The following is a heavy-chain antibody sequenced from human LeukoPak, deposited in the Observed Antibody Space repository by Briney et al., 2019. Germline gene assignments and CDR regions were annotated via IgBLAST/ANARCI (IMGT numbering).Heavy chain of an antibody. Sequence: PGGSLRLSCGASGFTFSNYWMHWVRQAPGKGLVWVSRINSDGSSSSYADSVKGRFTTSRDNAKNTVCLQMNSLRAENTAVYYCTRDFYGIDYWGQGTLVTVSS. J-gene: IGHJ4*02. CDR2: INSDGSSS. CDR3: TRDFYGIDY. D-gene: IGHD1-1*01. V-gene: IGHV3-74*01. CDR1: GFTFSNYW.